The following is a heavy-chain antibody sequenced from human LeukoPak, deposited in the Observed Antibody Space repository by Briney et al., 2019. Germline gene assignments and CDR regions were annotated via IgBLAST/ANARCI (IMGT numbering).Heavy chain of an antibody. CDR3: ARDWSMTTLDY. CDR1: GYTFIGYY. V-gene: IGHV1-2*06. D-gene: IGHD4-17*01. Sequence: AASLKVSRKASGYTFIGYYMHWVRQAPGQGLEWMGRINPNSGGTDYAQKFQGRVTMTRDTSISTAYLEFSRLRSDDTAVYYCARDWSMTTLDYWGRGTLVTVSS. J-gene: IGHJ4*02. CDR2: INPNSGGT.